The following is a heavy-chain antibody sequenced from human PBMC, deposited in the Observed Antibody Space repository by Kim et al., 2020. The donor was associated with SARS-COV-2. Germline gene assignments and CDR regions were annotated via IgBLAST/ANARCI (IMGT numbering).Heavy chain of an antibody. Sequence: SETLSLTCAGYGGCFSGYSWSWIRQPPGKGLEWIGEINHSGSTTYNPSLKSRLTISFDTSTIQFSLKLISVTAADTAVYYFSRVLVYSSGFCFSSVLYY. CDR1: GGCFSGYS. V-gene: IGHV4-34*01. J-gene: IGHJ6*01. CDR3: SRVLVYSSGFCFSSVLYY. D-gene: IGHD2-15*01. CDR2: INHSGST.